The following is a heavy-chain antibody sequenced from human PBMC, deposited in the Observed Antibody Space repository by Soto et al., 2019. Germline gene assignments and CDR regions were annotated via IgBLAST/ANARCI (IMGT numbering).Heavy chain of an antibody. Sequence: SETLSLTCTVSGGSISGYYWSWIRQPPGKGLEWIGYIYYSGSTNYNPSLKSRVTISVDTSKNQFSLKLSSVTAADTAVYYCARGVTRKGMDVWGQGTTVTVSS. CDR3: ARGVTRKGMDV. D-gene: IGHD2-8*01. J-gene: IGHJ6*02. CDR2: IYYSGST. V-gene: IGHV4-59*01. CDR1: GGSISGYY.